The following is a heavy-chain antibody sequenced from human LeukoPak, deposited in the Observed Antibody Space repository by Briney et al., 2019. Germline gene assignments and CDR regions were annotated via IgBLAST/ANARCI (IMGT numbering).Heavy chain of an antibody. J-gene: IGHJ4*02. V-gene: IGHV3-11*04. CDR2: ISSSGSTI. Sequence: PGGSLRLSCAASGFTFSDYYMSWIRQAPGKGLEWVSYISSSGSTIYYADSVKGRFTISRDNAKNSLYLQMNSLRAEDTAVYYCARDYHYYDSSGYYPHPYFDYWGQGTLVTVSP. D-gene: IGHD3-22*01. CDR3: ARDYHYYDSSGYYPHPYFDY. CDR1: GFTFSDYY.